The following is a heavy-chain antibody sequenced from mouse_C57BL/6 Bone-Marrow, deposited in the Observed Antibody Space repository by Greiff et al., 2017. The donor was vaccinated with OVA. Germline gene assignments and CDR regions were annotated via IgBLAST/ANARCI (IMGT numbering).Heavy chain of an antibody. CDR2: IYPGSGST. J-gene: IGHJ1*03. Sequence: QVQLKQPGAELVKPGASVKMSCKASGYTFTSYWITWVKKRPGQGLEWIGDIYPGSGSTNYNEKFKSKATLTVDTSSSTAYMQLSSLTSDDSAVYYCARRYYGSSYWYFDVWGTGTTVTVSS. CDR1: GYTFTSYW. V-gene: IGHV1-55*01. CDR3: ARRYYGSSYWYFDV. D-gene: IGHD1-1*01.